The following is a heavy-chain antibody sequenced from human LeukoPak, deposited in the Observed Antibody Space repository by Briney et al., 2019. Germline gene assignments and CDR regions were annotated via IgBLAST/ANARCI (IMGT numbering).Heavy chain of an antibody. CDR1: GFTFSSYW. V-gene: IGHV3-7*01. CDR2: IKKDGSEK. Sequence: GSLRLSCAASGFTFSSYWMSWVRQVPGKGLEWVANIKKDGSEKKYVDSVKGRFTISRDNAENTLYLQMNSLRAEDTAVYYCVREGSYYYYDSTGYYSGLFDYWGQGTLVTVSS. J-gene: IGHJ4*02. D-gene: IGHD3-22*01. CDR3: VREGSYYYYDSTGYYSGLFDY.